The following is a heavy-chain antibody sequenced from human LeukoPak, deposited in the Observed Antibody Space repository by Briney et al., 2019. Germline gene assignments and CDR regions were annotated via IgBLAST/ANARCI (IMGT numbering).Heavy chain of an antibody. CDR2: MNPNSGNT. CDR3: ARGRSSSWYGYYYYYMDV. J-gene: IGHJ6*03. CDR1: GYTFTSYD. D-gene: IGHD6-13*01. Sequence: ASVKVSCKASGYTFTSYDSNWVRQATGQGLEWMGWMNPNSGNTGYAQKFQGRVTMTRNTSISTAYMELSSLRSEDTAVYYCARGRSSSWYGYYYYYMDVWGKGTTVTVSS. V-gene: IGHV1-8*01.